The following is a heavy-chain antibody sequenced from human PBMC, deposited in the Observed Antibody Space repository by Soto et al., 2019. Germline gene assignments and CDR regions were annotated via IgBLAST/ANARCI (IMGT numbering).Heavy chain of an antibody. V-gene: IGHV4-59*01. CDR3: ARAGETYYDFWSGRSPIDY. Sequence: SETLSLTCTVSGGSISTYYWLWVRQSPGKGLEWLGYIFYSDNSSYTPSLESRLSISVDTSKNQISLTLNSVTAADTAVYYCARAGETYYDFWSGRSPIDYWGPGTLVSVS. CDR1: GGSISTYY. J-gene: IGHJ4*02. CDR2: IFYSDNS. D-gene: IGHD3-3*01.